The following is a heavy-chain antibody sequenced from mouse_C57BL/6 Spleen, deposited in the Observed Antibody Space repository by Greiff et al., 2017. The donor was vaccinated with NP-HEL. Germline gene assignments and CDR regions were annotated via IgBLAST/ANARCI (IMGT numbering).Heavy chain of an antibody. CDR2: IDPSDSYT. V-gene: IGHV1-69*01. J-gene: IGHJ3*01. D-gene: IGHD2-1*01. Sequence: QVQLQQPGAELVMPGASVKLSCKASGYTFTSYWMHWVKQRPGQGLEWIGEIDPSDSYTNYNQKFKGKSTLTVDKSSSTAYMQLSSLTSEDSAVYYCARSGGNFLRFAYWGQGTLVTVSA. CDR1: GYTFTSYW. CDR3: ARSGGNFLRFAY.